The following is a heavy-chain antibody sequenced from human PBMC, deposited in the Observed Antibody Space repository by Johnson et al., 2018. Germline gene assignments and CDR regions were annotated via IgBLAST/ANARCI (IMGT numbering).Heavy chain of an antibody. J-gene: IGHJ3*02. V-gene: IGHV5-51*01. CDR2: IYPGDSDT. CDR1: GYSFTTYW. CDR3: ARRLGYDSSGYYYLDAFDI. Sequence: VQLVESGAEVKKPGESLKISCKGSGYSFTTYWIGWVRQMPGKGLEWMGIIYPGDSDTRYCPSFQGQVTISADKSISTAYLQWSSLKASDTAMYYCARRLGYDSSGYYYLDAFDIWGQGTMVTVSS. D-gene: IGHD3-22*01.